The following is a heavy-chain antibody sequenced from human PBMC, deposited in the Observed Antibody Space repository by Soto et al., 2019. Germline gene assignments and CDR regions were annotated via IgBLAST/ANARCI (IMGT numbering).Heavy chain of an antibody. D-gene: IGHD6-19*01. CDR3: AKEKTYSSGWDGMDV. CDR1: GFTFSSYA. J-gene: IGHJ6*02. CDR2: ISGSGGST. V-gene: IGHV3-23*01. Sequence: EVQLLESGGGLVQPGGSLRLSCAASGFTFSSYAMSWVRQAPGKGLEWVSAISGSGGSTYYADSVKGRFTISRDNSKNTLYVKMNSLRAEDTAVYYCAKEKTYSSGWDGMDVWGQGTTVTVSS.